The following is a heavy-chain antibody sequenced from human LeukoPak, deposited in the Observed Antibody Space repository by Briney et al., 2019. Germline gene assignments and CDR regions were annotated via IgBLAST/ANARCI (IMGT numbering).Heavy chain of an antibody. CDR2: IYYSGST. CDR3: ARGATGTTAPGY. D-gene: IGHD1-7*01. V-gene: IGHV4-39*07. Sequence: SETLSLTCTVSGGSISSSSYYWGWIRQPPGKGLEWIGSIYYSGSTYYNPSLKGRVTISVDTSKNQFSLKLSSVTAADTAVYYCARGATGTTAPGYWGQGTLVTVSS. J-gene: IGHJ4*02. CDR1: GGSISSSSYY.